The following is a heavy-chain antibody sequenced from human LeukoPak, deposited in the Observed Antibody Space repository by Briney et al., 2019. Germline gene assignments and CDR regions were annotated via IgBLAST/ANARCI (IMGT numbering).Heavy chain of an antibody. D-gene: IGHD4-17*01. CDR2: ISSSSSTI. V-gene: IGHV3-48*04. J-gene: IGHJ4*02. Sequence: SGGSLRLSCAASGFTFSSYSMNWVRQAPGKGLDWVSYISSSSSTIYYADSVKGRFTISRDNAKNTLYLQMNSLRAEDTAVYDCEVYGASDSFEDHWGQGTLVTVSS. CDR1: GFTFSSYS. CDR3: EVYGASDSFEDH.